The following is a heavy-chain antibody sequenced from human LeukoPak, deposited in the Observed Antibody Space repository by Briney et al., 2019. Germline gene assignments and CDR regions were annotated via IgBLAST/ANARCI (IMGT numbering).Heavy chain of an antibody. Sequence: ASVKVSCKASGYTFTSYGISWVRQAPGQGLEWMGWINPNTGDTHYAQKFQGRVTLTRDTSITTVYMDLRRLTSDDTAIFYCAVAPGDYWGQGTLVTVSS. V-gene: IGHV1-18*01. D-gene: IGHD2-21*01. CDR1: GYTFTSYG. CDR2: INPNTGDT. CDR3: AVAPGDY. J-gene: IGHJ4*02.